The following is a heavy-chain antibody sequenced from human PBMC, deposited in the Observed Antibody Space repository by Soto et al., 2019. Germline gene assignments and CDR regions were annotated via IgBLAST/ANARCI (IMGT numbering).Heavy chain of an antibody. CDR1: GASLSGRY. V-gene: IGHV4-59*11. D-gene: IGHD3-10*01. CDR2: IYNSGST. J-gene: IGHJ6*02. Sequence: KPSETLSLTCTVSGASLSGRYWNWVRQPPGQGLEWIGNIYNSGSTKYNSSLKSRVIISLDTSKNQVSLSLNSVTATDTAVYYCTRGFGAGMDVWDQGTTVTVSS. CDR3: TRGFGAGMDV.